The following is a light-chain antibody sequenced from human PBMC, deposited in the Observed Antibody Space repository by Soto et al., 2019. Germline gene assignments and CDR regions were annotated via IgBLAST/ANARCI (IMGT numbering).Light chain of an antibody. CDR2: RNN. CDR1: SSNIGSNY. Sequence: QSVLTQPPSASVTPGQRVNISCSGSSSNIGSNYVYWYRQFPGTAPKLLIQRNNQQPSGVPARFSGSKSGTSASLAISGPRSEDEADYYCGGWDDSLSGPVFGGGTKVTVL. CDR3: GGWDDSLSGPV. V-gene: IGLV1-47*01. J-gene: IGLJ2*01.